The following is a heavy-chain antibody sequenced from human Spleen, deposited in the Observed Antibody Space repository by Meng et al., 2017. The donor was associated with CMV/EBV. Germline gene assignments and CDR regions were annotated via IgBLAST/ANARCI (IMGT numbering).Heavy chain of an antibody. CDR1: GYTFTSYY. V-gene: IGHV1-46*01. D-gene: IGHD2-8*02. CDR3: AREDLSAGLTTALVVGYGMGV. Sequence: ASVKVSCKASGYTFTSYYIHWVRQAPGQGLEWMGIINPSDGSTSYRQKFQGKVSMTGDTSTSTVYLQLSSLTSEDTAAYYCAREDLSAGLTTALVVGYGMGVWGQGTTVTVSS. CDR2: INPSDGST. J-gene: IGHJ6*02.